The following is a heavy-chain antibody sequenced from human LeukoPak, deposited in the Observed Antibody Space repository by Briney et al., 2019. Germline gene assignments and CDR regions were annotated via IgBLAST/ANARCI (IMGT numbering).Heavy chain of an antibody. J-gene: IGHJ4*02. Sequence: GGSLRLSCSASGFTFSSYWMSWVRQAPGKGLEWVANIKQDGSEKYYVDSVKGRFTISRDNAKNSLYLQMNSLRAEDTAVYYCAREYGYSQWLVLDYFDYWGQGTLVTVSS. V-gene: IGHV3-7*01. D-gene: IGHD6-19*01. CDR1: GFTFSSYW. CDR3: AREYGYSQWLVLDYFDY. CDR2: IKQDGSEK.